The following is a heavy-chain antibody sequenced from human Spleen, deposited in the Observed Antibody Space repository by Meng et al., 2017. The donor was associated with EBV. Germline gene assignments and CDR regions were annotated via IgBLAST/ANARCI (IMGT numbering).Heavy chain of an antibody. V-gene: IGHV4-39*07. CDR3: ARGRTIVATSPRAPFDY. CDR1: GGSISSSSYY. CDR2: IYYSGST. Sequence: QLQMQESGPGLVKPSETLSLTCTVSGGSISSSSYYWGWIRQPPGKGLEWIGSIYYSGSTFYNPSLTSRVTISVDTSRNQFSLRLTSVTAADTALYYCARGRTIVATSPRAPFDYWGQGTLVTVSS. J-gene: IGHJ4*02. D-gene: IGHD5-12*01.